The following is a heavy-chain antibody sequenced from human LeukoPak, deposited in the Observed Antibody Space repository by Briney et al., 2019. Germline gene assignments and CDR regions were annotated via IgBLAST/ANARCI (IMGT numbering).Heavy chain of an antibody. Sequence: ASVKVSCKASGYTFTCYGISWVRQAPGQGLEWMGWISAYNGNTNYAQKLQGRVTMTTDTSTSTAYMELRSLRSDDTAVYYCARGGDFWSGSNYFDYWGQGTLVTVSS. J-gene: IGHJ4*02. CDR1: GYTFTCYG. CDR3: ARGGDFWSGSNYFDY. CDR2: ISAYNGNT. V-gene: IGHV1-18*01. D-gene: IGHD3-3*01.